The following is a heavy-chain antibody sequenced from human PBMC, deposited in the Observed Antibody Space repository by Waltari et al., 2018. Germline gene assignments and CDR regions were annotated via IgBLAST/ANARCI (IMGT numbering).Heavy chain of an antibody. CDR3: ASRLLRPSHAWGFDF. D-gene: IGHD1-26*01. V-gene: IGHV3-74*01. J-gene: IGHJ4*02. CDR1: GFRFSSYW. Sequence: EVQLVQSGGGRVSPGGSLRLSCRGPGFRFSSYWMHCGRKSPGKGLVCVSRINGDATATSSADYVMCRYTVSRDNAKNTMSWQVDGLRGDDTAVYYCASRLLRPSHAWGFDFWGQRNLVTVSS. CDR2: INGDATAT.